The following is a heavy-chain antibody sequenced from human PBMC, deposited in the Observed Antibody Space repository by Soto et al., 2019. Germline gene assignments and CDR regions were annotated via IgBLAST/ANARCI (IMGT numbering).Heavy chain of an antibody. Sequence: PXXSLRLSCAASGFTFSSYAMSWVRQAPGKGLEWVSAISGSGGSTYYADSVKGRFTISRDNSKNTLYLQMNSLRAEHTAVYYCAKCEWFGESRYAYFDYWGRGTLVTVSS. V-gene: IGHV3-23*01. CDR1: GFTFSSYA. J-gene: IGHJ4*02. CDR2: ISGSGGST. CDR3: AKCEWFGESRYAYFDY. D-gene: IGHD3-10*01.